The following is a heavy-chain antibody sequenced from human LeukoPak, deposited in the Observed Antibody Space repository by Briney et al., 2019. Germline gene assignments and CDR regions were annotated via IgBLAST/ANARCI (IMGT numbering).Heavy chain of an antibody. D-gene: IGHD4-11*01. CDR1: GFTFTSSA. CDR3: AAELVPYSNYLGDY. J-gene: IGHJ4*02. CDR2: IVVGSGNT. Sequence: SVKVSCKASGFTFTSSAMQWVRQARGQRREWIGWIVVGSGNTNYAQKFQERVTITRDMSTSTAYMELSSLRTEDTAVYYCAAELVPYSNYLGDYWGQGTLVTVSS. V-gene: IGHV1-58*02.